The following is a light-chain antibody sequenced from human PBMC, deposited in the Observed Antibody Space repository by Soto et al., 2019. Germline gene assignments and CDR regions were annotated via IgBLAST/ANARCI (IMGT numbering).Light chain of an antibody. CDR2: AAS. V-gene: IGKV1-39*01. CDR3: QQTHSTPVT. J-gene: IGKJ5*01. Sequence: IQMTQSPSSLSASVGDRVTVTCRTSQNIYDYLNWYQQKPGKAPKLLIYAASSVQSGVPLRFSGSGSGTDFTLTISSLQPEDFATYYCQQTHSTPVTFGQGTRLE. CDR1: QNIYDY.